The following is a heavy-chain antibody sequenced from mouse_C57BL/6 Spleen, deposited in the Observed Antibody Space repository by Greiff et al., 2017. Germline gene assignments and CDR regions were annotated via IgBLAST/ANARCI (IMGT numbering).Heavy chain of an antibody. CDR2: IHPNSGST. V-gene: IGHV1-64*01. CDR3: ARLDTTEGYFDY. Sequence: QVQLQQPGAELVKPGASVKLSCKASGYTFTSYWMHWVKQRPGQGLEWIGMIHPNSGSTNYNEKFKSKSTLTVDKSSSTAYMQLSSLTSEDSAVDYCARLDTTEGYFDYWGQGTTRTVSS. D-gene: IGHD1-1*01. CDR1: GYTFTSYW. J-gene: IGHJ2*01.